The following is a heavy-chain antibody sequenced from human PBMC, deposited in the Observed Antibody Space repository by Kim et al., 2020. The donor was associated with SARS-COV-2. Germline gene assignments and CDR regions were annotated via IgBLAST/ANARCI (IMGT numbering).Heavy chain of an antibody. D-gene: IGHD6-13*01. CDR3: AKAPRTIAAAGRDWFDP. J-gene: IGHJ5*02. Sequence: GGSLRLSCAASGFTFSSYAMSWVRQAPGKGLEWVSAISGSGGSTYYADSVKGRFTISRDNSKNTLYLQMNSLRAEDTAVYYCAKAPRTIAAAGRDWFDPWGQGTLVTVSS. CDR1: GFTFSSYA. CDR2: ISGSGGST. V-gene: IGHV3-23*01.